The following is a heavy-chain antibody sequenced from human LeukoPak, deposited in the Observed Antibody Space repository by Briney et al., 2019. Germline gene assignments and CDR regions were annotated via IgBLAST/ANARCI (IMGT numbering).Heavy chain of an antibody. CDR1: GYTFTSYG. V-gene: IGHV1-18*01. CDR2: ISAYNGNI. CDR3: ARNPYYDSSGYYDY. J-gene: IGHJ4*02. D-gene: IGHD3-22*01. Sequence: ASVKVSCKASGYTFTSYGISWVRQAPGQGLEWMGWISAYNGNINYAQKLQGRVTMTTDTSTSTAYMELRSLRSDDTAVYYCARNPYYDSSGYYDYWGQGTLVTVSS.